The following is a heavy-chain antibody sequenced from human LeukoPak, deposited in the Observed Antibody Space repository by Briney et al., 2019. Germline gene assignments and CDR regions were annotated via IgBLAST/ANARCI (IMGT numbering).Heavy chain of an antibody. V-gene: IGHV1-8*01. CDR1: GYTFTSYD. CDR3: ARGGTIAARGGNWFDP. D-gene: IGHD6-6*01. CDR2: MNPNSGNT. J-gene: IGHJ5*02. Sequence: ASVKVSCKASGYTFTSYDINWVRQATGQGLEWMGWMNPNSGNTGYAQKFQGRVTMTRNTSISTAYMELSSLRSEDTAVYYCARGGTIAARGGNWFDPWGQATLVTVSS.